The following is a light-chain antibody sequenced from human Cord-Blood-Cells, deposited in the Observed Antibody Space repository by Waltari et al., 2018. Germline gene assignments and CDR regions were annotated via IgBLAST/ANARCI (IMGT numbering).Light chain of an antibody. J-gene: IGKJ1*01. V-gene: IGKV1-39*01. CDR3: QQCYSTPWT. CDR2: AAS. Sequence: DIQMTQSPSSLSASVGDRVTITCQASQSISSYLNWYQQKPGKAPKLLIYAASSLQSGVPSRFSGSGSGTDFTLTISSLQPEDFATYYCQQCYSTPWTFGQGTKVEIK. CDR1: QSISSY.